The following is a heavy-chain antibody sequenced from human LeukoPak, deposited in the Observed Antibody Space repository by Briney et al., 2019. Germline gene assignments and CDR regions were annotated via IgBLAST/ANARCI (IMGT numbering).Heavy chain of an antibody. CDR3: ATDRRGLGFDY. D-gene: IGHD3-10*01. V-gene: IGHV1-8*03. CDR2: MNPNSGDT. CDR1: GYTFTGYY. J-gene: IGHJ4*02. Sequence: ASVKVSCKASGYTFTGYYMHWVRQASGQGLEWMGWMNPNSGDTGYGQKFQGRVTITRNTSISTAYMELSSLRSEDTAVYYCATDRRGLGFDYWGQGTLVTVSS.